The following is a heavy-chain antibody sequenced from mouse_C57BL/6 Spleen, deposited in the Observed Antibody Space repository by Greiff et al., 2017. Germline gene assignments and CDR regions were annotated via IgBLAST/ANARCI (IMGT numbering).Heavy chain of an antibody. CDR2: ISDGGSYT. J-gene: IGHJ2*01. CDR1: GFTFSSYA. Sequence: EVQRVESGGGLVKPGGSLKLSCAASGFTFSSYAMSWVRQTPEKRLEWVATISDGGSYTYYPDNVKGRFTISRDNAKNNLYLQMSHLKSEDTAMYYCARERGTGPYFDYWGQGTTLTVSS. V-gene: IGHV5-4*01. D-gene: IGHD4-1*01. CDR3: ARERGTGPYFDY.